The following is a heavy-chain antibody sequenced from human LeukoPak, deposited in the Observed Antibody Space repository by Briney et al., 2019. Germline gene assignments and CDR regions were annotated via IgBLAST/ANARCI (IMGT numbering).Heavy chain of an antibody. CDR3: ARVFSVVVPAAIGPLDY. Sequence: ASVKVSCKASGYTFTSYGISWVRQAPGQGLEWMGWISAYNGNTNYAQKLQGRVTMTTDTSTSTAYMELRSLRSDDTAVYYCARVFSVVVPAAIGPLDYWGQGTLVTVSS. V-gene: IGHV1-18*01. D-gene: IGHD2-2*02. J-gene: IGHJ4*02. CDR2: ISAYNGNT. CDR1: GYTFTSYG.